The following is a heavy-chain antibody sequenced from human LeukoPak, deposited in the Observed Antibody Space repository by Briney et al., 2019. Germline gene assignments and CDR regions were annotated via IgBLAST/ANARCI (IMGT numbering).Heavy chain of an antibody. D-gene: IGHD3-10*01. CDR2: INPYTGST. J-gene: IGHJ6*02. V-gene: IGHV1-2*02. CDR1: GYTFTGYY. Sequence: ASVRVSCKASGYTFTGYYMHWVRQAPGQGLEWMGWINPYTGSTNYAQKFQGRVTMTRDTSISTAYMELSRLRSDDTAVYYCARDNAPASSGFNSYYYYGMDVWGQGTTVTVSS. CDR3: ARDNAPASSGFNSYYYYGMDV.